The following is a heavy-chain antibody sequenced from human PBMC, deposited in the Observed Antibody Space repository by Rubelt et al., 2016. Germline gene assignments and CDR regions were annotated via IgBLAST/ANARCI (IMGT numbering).Heavy chain of an antibody. J-gene: IGHJ4*02. CDR2: INPSGGST. CDR3: ARAASTVTTLLDLGY. D-gene: IGHD4-17*01. V-gene: IGHV1-46*01. CDR1: GYTFTSYA. Sequence: QVQLVQSGAEVKKPGASVKVSCKASGYTFTSYAMHWVRQAPGQGLEWMGIINPSGGSTSYAQKFQGRVTMTRDTSTSTVYMELSSLRSEDTAVYYCARAASTVTTLLDLGYWGQGTLVTVSS.